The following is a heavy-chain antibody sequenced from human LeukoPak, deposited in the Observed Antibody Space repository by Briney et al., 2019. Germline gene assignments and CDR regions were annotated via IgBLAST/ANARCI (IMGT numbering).Heavy chain of an antibody. Sequence: PGGSLRLSCAASGFTVSSNYMSWVRQAPGKGLEWVSVIYSGGSTYYADSVKGRFTISRHNSKNTLYLQMNSLRAEDTAVYYCARHRGSSSGTSYSSEDYWGQGTLVTVSS. J-gene: IGHJ4*02. CDR1: GFTVSSNY. CDR3: ARHRGSSSGTSYSSEDY. CDR2: IYSGGST. V-gene: IGHV3-53*04. D-gene: IGHD6-13*01.